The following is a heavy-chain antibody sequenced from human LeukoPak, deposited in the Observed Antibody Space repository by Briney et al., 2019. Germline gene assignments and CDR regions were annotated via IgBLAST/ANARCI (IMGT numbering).Heavy chain of an antibody. Sequence: NPSETLSLTCTVSGGSISSYYWSWIRQPPGKGLEWIGYIYYSGSTNYNPSLKSRVTISVDTSKNQFSLKLSSVTAADTAVYYCARGVIVVVPAANAYYFDYWGQGTLATVSS. CDR1: GGSISSYY. CDR2: IYYSGST. V-gene: IGHV4-59*01. CDR3: ARGVIVVVPAANAYYFDY. J-gene: IGHJ4*02. D-gene: IGHD2-2*01.